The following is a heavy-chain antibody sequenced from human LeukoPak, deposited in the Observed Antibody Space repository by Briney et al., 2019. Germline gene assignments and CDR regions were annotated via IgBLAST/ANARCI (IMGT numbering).Heavy chain of an antibody. CDR3: AKDQGSSGWDYYYMDV. CDR1: GFTFGNYV. V-gene: IGHV3-23*01. D-gene: IGHD6-19*01. CDR2: MSGSGGTT. J-gene: IGHJ6*03. Sequence: GGSLRLSCTASGFTFGNYVMNWVRQAPGKGLEWVSAMSGSGGTTYYADSVKGRFTISRDNSKNTLYLQMNSLRAEDTAVYYCAKDQGSSGWDYYYMDVWGKGTTVTISS.